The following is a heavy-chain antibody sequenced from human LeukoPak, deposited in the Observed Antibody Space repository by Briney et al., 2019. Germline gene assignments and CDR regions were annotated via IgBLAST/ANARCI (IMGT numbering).Heavy chain of an antibody. V-gene: IGHV4-59*01. D-gene: IGHD6-6*01. CDR2: IYYSGST. J-gene: IGHJ5*02. CDR3: ARASLYSSLPKFDP. CDR1: GGSISSYY. Sequence: SETLSLTCTVSGGSISSYYWSWIRQPPGKGLEWIGYIYYSGSTNYNPSLKSRVTISVDTSKNQFSLKLSSVTAADTAVYYCARASLYSSLPKFDPWGQGTLVTVSS.